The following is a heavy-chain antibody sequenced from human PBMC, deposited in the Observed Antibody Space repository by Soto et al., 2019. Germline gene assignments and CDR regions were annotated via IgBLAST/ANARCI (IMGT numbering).Heavy chain of an antibody. CDR3: ATSYSSSSFDAFDI. D-gene: IGHD6-6*01. CDR2: IIPIFGTA. V-gene: IGHV1-69*13. J-gene: IGHJ3*02. CDR1: GGTFSSYA. Sequence: ASVKVSCKASGGTFSSYAISWVRQAPGQGLEWMGGIIPIFGTANYAQKFQGRVTITADESTSTAYMELSSLRSEDTAVYYCATSYSSSSFDAFDIWGQGTMVTVSS.